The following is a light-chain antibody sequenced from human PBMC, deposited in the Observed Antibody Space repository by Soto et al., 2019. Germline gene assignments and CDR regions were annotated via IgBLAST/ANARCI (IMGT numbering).Light chain of an antibody. V-gene: IGKV1-5*03. Sequence: DIQMTQSPSTLSASVGDRVTITCRAGQSISGWLAWYQQKPGKAPNLLIYKASSLKSGVPSRFSGSGSGTEYTLTISSLQPADFATYYCQQYNSYPLTFGGGTKVEI. CDR2: KAS. CDR1: QSISGW. J-gene: IGKJ4*01. CDR3: QQYNSYPLT.